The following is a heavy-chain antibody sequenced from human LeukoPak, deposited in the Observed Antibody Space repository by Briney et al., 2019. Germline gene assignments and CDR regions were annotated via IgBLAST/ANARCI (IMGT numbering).Heavy chain of an antibody. V-gene: IGHV3-43D*03. J-gene: IGHJ6*03. Sequence: GGTLRLSCAASGFTFDDYAMHWVRQAPGKGLEWVSLISWDGGSTYYADSVKGRFTISRDNSKNSLYLQMNSLRAGDTALYYCAKDSYGSGYYYYMDVWGKGTTVTVSS. D-gene: IGHD3-10*01. CDR1: GFTFDDYA. CDR2: ISWDGGST. CDR3: AKDSYGSGYYYYMDV.